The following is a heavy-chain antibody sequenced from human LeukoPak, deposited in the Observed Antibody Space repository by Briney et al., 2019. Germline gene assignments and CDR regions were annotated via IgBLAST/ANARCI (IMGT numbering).Heavy chain of an antibody. J-gene: IGHJ5*02. Sequence: PSETLSLTCAVYGGSFSGYYWSWIRQPPGKGLEWIGEINHSGSTNYNPSLKSRVTISVDTSKNQFSLKLSSVTAADTAVYYCARYPTVESSSGWSESWFDPWGQGTLVTVSS. V-gene: IGHV4-34*01. D-gene: IGHD6-19*01. CDR1: GGSFSGYY. CDR2: INHSGST. CDR3: ARYPTVESSSGWSESWFDP.